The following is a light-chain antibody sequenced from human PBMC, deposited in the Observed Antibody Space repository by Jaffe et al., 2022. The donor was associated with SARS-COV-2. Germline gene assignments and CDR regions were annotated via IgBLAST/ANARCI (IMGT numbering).Light chain of an antibody. CDR3: MLYVASGITV. Sequence: QTVVTQEPSFSVSPGGTVTLTCGLNSGSVSTTYYPSWYQQTPGQAPRTLIYNTNTRSSGVPDRFSGSILGIKAALTITGAQADDESDYYCMLYVASGITVFGGGTKLTVL. CDR1: SGSVSTTYY. V-gene: IGLV8-61*01. CDR2: NTN. J-gene: IGLJ2*01.